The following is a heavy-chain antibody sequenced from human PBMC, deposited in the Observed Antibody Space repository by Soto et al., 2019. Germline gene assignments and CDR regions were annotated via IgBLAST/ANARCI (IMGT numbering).Heavy chain of an antibody. CDR2: IDWDDDK. Sequence: SGPTLVNPTHTLTLTFTFAVVSLSTSVICLILIRQPPGKALEWLALIDWDDDKYYSTSLKTRLTISKDTSKNQVVLTMTNMDPVDTAKYYCARLIKIFGVEYNDDFDIWGKGKLVNVS. D-gene: IGHD3-3*01. J-gene: IGHJ4*03. V-gene: IGHV2-70*01. CDR1: VVSLSTSVIC. CDR3: ARLIKIFGVEYNDDFDI.